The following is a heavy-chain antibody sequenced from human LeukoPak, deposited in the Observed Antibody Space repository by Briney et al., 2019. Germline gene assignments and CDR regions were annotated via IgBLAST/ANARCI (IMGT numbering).Heavy chain of an antibody. CDR3: AKDRKSRDLDSLDI. V-gene: IGHV3-9*01. D-gene: IGHD5-24*01. CDR2: IDWNSGSV. CDR1: GFIFDDYA. J-gene: IGHJ3*02. Sequence: GGSLRLSCAAAGFIFDDYAMHWVRQAPGKGLEWVSGIDWNSGSVGYADSVKGRFTISRDNVKNSLSLQMNGLRAEDTALYYCAKDRKSRDLDSLDIWGQGTMVTVSS.